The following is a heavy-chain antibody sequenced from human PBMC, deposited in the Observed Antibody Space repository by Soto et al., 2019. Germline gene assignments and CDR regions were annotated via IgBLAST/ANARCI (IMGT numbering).Heavy chain of an antibody. CDR2: IKEDGSEK. CDR3: ARVDFWSGFWGHDS. CDR1: GFTFSWHW. Sequence: EVQLVESGGGLVQPGGSLRLSCAASGFTFSWHWMTWVRQAPGKGLEWVTNIKEDGSEKYYADSMKGRFIVSRDNAKNSLFLELRSLEAEDTALYYCARVDFWSGFWGHDSWGQGTLVTVSS. J-gene: IGHJ4*02. D-gene: IGHD3-3*01. V-gene: IGHV3-7*01.